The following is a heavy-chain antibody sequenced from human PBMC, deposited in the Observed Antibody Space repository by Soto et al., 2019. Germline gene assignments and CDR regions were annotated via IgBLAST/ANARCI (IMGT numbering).Heavy chain of an antibody. D-gene: IGHD3-3*02. J-gene: IGHJ5*02. Sequence: SETLSLSCTVSGDSIISSDFYWGWVRQPPGKGLEWIGSIFYLGSSYYNPSLKSRVTMSVDTSKNQFSLRLRSVTAADTALYFCARHSLALRKNNWFDPWGQGIMVTVSS. CDR1: GDSIISSDFY. CDR2: IFYLGSS. V-gene: IGHV4-39*01. CDR3: ARHSLALRKNNWFDP.